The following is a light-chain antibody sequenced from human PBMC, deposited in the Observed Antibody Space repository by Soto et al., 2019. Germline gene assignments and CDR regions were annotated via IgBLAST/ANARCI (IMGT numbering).Light chain of an antibody. Sequence: EIVLTQSPATLSVSPGERVTLSCRASESVDINLAWYQQKPGQAPRLLIYGASTRATDMPGTFSGRGSGTEFTLTISSLQSEDVAVHYCQQYKNWPRTFGQGTKVDIK. CDR3: QQYKNWPRT. J-gene: IGKJ1*01. V-gene: IGKV3-15*01. CDR2: GAS. CDR1: ESVDIN.